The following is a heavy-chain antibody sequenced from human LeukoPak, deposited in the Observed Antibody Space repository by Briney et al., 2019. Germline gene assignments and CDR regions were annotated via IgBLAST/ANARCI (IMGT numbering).Heavy chain of an antibody. CDR2: IYHSGST. CDR3: ARGSLLYGGNSGVDY. D-gene: IGHD4-23*01. CDR1: GGSFSGYY. Sequence: SETLSLTCAVYGGSFSGYYWAWIRQPPGKGLEWIGNIYHSGSTYYNASLKSRVTISVDTSKNQFSLKLSSVTAADTAVYYCARGSLLYGGNSGVDYWGQGTLVTVSS. J-gene: IGHJ4*02. V-gene: IGHV4-34*01.